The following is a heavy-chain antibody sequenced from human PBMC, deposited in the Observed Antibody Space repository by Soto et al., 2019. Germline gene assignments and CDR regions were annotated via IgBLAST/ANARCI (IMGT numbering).Heavy chain of an antibody. Sequence: PXASLKISGRTCGYKFTSSWIAWVRQMPGKGLEWMGIIFPSDSDTRYSPSFQGQVTISADRSTSTVFLQWASLKASDTAVYFCARKDNSGYFNWFDPWGQGTLVTGSS. CDR2: IFPSDSDT. V-gene: IGHV5-51*01. J-gene: IGHJ5*02. CDR3: ARKDNSGYFNWFDP. CDR1: GYKFTSSW. D-gene: IGHD3-22*01.